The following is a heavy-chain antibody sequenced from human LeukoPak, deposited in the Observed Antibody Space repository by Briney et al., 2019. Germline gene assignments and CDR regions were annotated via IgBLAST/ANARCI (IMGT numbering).Heavy chain of an antibody. CDR2: IRNKANSYSP. CDR3: TRLVGANF. CDR1: GFTFSDHD. D-gene: IGHD1-26*01. Sequence: GGSLRLSCAASGFTFSDHDMDWVRQAPGKGLEWVGRIRNKANSYSPEYAASVKGRFTISRDDSKKSLYLQMNSLRTEDTAVYLCTRLVGANFWGQGTLVTVSS. V-gene: IGHV3-72*01. J-gene: IGHJ4*02.